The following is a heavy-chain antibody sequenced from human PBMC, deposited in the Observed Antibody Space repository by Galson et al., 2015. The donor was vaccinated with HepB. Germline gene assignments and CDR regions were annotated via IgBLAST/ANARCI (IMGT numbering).Heavy chain of an antibody. Sequence: SLRLSCAASGFTFSSYGMHWVRQAPGKGPEWVAAIGYDGINKNYADSVKGRFTISRDNSKNTLYLQVNSLRADDTAVYYCAKRGEQHLYHYMDAWGKGTTVTVSS. CDR1: GFTFSSYG. D-gene: IGHD1/OR15-1a*01. CDR2: IGYDGINK. V-gene: IGHV3-30*02. CDR3: AKRGEQHLYHYMDA. J-gene: IGHJ6*03.